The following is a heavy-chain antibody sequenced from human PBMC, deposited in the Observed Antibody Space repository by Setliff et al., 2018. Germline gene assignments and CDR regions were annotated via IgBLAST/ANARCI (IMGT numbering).Heavy chain of an antibody. D-gene: IGHD6-19*01. CDR2: IYYSGST. CDR1: GASISSDGYY. CDR3: ARSRTIAVKGGVFAV. Sequence: SETLSLTCSVSGASISSDGYYWSWIRQYPGKGLEWIGYIYYSGSTYYNPSLKSRVTISLEPSENQFSLELTYVTAADTAVYYCARSRTIAVKGGVFAVWGRGTLVTVSS. V-gene: IGHV4-31*03. J-gene: IGHJ2*01.